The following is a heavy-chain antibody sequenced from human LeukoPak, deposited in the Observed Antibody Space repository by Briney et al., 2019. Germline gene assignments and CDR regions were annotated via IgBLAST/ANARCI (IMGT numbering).Heavy chain of an antibody. CDR1: GFTFSSCW. Sequence: GGSLRLSCAASGFTFSSCWMHWVRQAPGKGLEWVSVTYSGGSTYYADSVKGRFTVSRDNSKNTLYLQMNSLSAEDTAVYYCARGLSASGLHYDCWGQGTLVTVSS. D-gene: IGHD3-10*01. CDR3: ARGLSASGLHYDC. J-gene: IGHJ4*02. V-gene: IGHV3-53*01. CDR2: TYSGGST.